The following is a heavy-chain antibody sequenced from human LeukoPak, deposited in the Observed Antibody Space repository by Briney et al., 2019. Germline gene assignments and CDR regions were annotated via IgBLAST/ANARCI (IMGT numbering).Heavy chain of an antibody. CDR2: IFYTGST. CDR3: ARSTRSSALRT. Sequence: SETLSPTCTVSGASMSSHYWSWIRQPPGKGLEWIGSIFYTGSTTYKASLKSRVIISVDRSKNQFSLKLSSVTAADTAVYFCARSTRSSALRTWGQGTLVSVSS. V-gene: IGHV4-59*11. CDR1: GASMSSHY. D-gene: IGHD2-15*01. J-gene: IGHJ4*02.